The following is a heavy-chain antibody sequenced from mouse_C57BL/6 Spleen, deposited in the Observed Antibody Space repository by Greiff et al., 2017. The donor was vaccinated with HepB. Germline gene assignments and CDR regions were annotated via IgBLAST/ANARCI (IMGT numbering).Heavy chain of an antibody. D-gene: IGHD2-12*01. CDR1: GFTFSSYA. J-gene: IGHJ3*01. CDR2: ISSGGDYI. CDR3: TMDSYYACFAY. Sequence: EVKVIESGEGLVQPGGSLKLSCAASGFTFSSYAMSWVRQPPEKRLEWVAYISSGGDYIYSADTVKGRFTIARDNAMNTLYLQMSSLKSRDTAMCYSTMDSYYACFAYWGQGTLVSVSA. V-gene: IGHV5-9-1*02.